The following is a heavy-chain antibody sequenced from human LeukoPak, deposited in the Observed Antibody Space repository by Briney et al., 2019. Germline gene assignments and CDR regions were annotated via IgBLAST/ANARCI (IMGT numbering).Heavy chain of an antibody. Sequence: PGRSLRLSCAASGFTFDDYAMHWVRQAPGKGLEWVSGVSWNSGSIGYADSVKGRFTISRDNAKNSLNLQMNSLRAEDTALYYCAKARSGYCSSTSCYAAFDYWGQGTLVTVSS. CDR1: GFTFDDYA. J-gene: IGHJ4*02. CDR2: VSWNSGSI. D-gene: IGHD2-2*03. CDR3: AKARSGYCSSTSCYAAFDY. V-gene: IGHV3-9*01.